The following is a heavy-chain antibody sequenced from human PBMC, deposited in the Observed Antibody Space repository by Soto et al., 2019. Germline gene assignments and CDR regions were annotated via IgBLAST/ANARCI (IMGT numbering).Heavy chain of an antibody. D-gene: IGHD6-13*01. CDR3: AGDRARTAAAGTYYYCYMEV. CDR2: IYYSGST. Sequence: PSETLSLTCTVSGGSISSGGYYWSWIRQHPGKGLEWIGYIYYSGSTYYNPSLKSRVTISVDTSKNQFSLKLSSVTAADTAVYYPAGDRARTAAAGTYYYCYMEVWDQVTRVTVSS. V-gene: IGHV4-31*03. J-gene: IGHJ6*02. CDR1: GGSISSGGYY.